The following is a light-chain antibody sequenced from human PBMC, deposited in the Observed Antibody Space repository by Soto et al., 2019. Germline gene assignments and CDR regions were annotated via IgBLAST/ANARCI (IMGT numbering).Light chain of an antibody. J-gene: IGKJ1*01. CDR2: DAS. CDR3: QQYETFSGT. V-gene: IGKV1-5*01. Sequence: DIQIPQSPSSLSPSIGDRATITCRASRSISDWLAWYQQKPGKAPGLLIFDASNLKSGVSSRCSGSGSGTKFTLTIASLQPDDFATYYCQQYETFSGTFGPGTKVDI. CDR1: RSISDW.